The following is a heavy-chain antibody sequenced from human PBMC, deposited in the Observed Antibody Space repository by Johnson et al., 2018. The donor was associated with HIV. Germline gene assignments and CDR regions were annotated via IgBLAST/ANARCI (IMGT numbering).Heavy chain of an antibody. CDR3: ARAWGDLAPDAFDI. J-gene: IGHJ3*02. Sequence: QVQLVESGGGVVQPGRPLRLSCAASVFTFRRYPMHWVRQAPGKGLAWLAVISYDGRTKYYADPVTGRFTITIDHSKNTLFLQMNSLRAGDTAVYYCARAWGDLAPDAFDIWGLGTMVTVSS. D-gene: IGHD7-27*01. CDR2: ISYDGRTK. CDR1: VFTFRRYP. V-gene: IGHV3-30-3*01.